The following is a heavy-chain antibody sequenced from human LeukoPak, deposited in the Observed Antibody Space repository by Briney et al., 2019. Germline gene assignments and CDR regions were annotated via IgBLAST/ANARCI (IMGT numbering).Heavy chain of an antibody. V-gene: IGHV3-33*06. Sequence: GGSLRLSCAASGFTFSRHAMHWVRQAPGKGLEWVAVIWYDGNNKYYADSVKGRSTISRDNSNNTLYLQMNSLRADDTAVYYCAKVTDSSGYSPSDYWGQGTLVTVSS. CDR2: IWYDGNNK. D-gene: IGHD3-22*01. J-gene: IGHJ4*02. CDR3: AKVTDSSGYSPSDY. CDR1: GFTFSRHA.